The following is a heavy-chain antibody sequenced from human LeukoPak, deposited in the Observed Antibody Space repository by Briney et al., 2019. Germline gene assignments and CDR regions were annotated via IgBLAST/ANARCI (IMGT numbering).Heavy chain of an antibody. V-gene: IGHV4-34*01. J-gene: IGHJ6*03. CDR2: INHSGST. CDR3: ARVNFSSTGIVFFADYYYYMDV. Sequence: SETLSLTCAVYGGSFSGYYWSWIRQPPGKGLEWIGEINHSGSTNYNPSLKRRVTISVDTSNTQFSLKLSSVTAADKAVYYCARVNFSSTGIVFFADYYYYMDVWGKGTTVTVSS. CDR1: GGSFSGYY. D-gene: IGHD2-15*01.